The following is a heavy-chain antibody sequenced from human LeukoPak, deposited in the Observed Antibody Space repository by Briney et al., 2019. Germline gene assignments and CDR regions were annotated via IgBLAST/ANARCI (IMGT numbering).Heavy chain of an antibody. Sequence: ASVKVSCKASGGTFSSYTIIWVRQAPGQGLEWMGRIIPILGIANYAQKFQGRVTITADKSTSTAYMELSSLRSEDTAVYYCARDLYCSSTSCSAPYYFDYWGQGTLVTIS. CDR2: IIPILGIA. CDR3: ARDLYCSSTSCSAPYYFDY. V-gene: IGHV1-69*04. CDR1: GGTFSSYT. D-gene: IGHD2-2*01. J-gene: IGHJ4*02.